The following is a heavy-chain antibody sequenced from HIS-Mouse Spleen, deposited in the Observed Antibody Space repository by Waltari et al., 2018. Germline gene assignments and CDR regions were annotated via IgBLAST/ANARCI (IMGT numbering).Heavy chain of an antibody. D-gene: IGHD3-9*01. CDR1: GGSIRSSSYY. CDR2: IYYSGST. CDR3: ARDAENPSRVVRYFDY. J-gene: IGHJ4*02. V-gene: IGHV4-39*07. Sequence: QLQLQESGPGLGKPSETLSLTCTVSGGSIRSSSYYWGWIRQPPGKGLEWIGSIYYSGSTYYNPSLKSRVTISVDTSKNQFSLKLSSVTAADTAVYYCARDAENPSRVVRYFDYWGQGTLVTVSS.